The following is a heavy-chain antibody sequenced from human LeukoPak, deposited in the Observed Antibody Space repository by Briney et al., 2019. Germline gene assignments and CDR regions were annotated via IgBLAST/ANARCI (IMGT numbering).Heavy chain of an antibody. V-gene: IGHV3-23*01. CDR1: GFTFSSYA. Sequence: PGGSLRLSCAASGFTFSSYAMSWVRQAPGKGLEWVSGISGSGDNTYYADSVKGRFTISRDNSQNTVYLQMNSLRSEDTAVYYCVRYTYERDAFDIWGHGTMVTVSS. CDR2: ISGSGDNT. D-gene: IGHD3-16*01. J-gene: IGHJ3*02. CDR3: VRYTYERDAFDI.